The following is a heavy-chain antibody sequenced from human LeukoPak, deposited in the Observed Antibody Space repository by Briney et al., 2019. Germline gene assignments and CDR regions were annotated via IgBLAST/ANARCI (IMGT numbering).Heavy chain of an antibody. V-gene: IGHV3-23*01. CDR3: AIVSWSGYHS. J-gene: IGHJ4*02. CDR1: GFIFSGDD. CDR2: ITGGGDNT. D-gene: IGHD3-3*01. Sequence: GGSLRLSCAASGFIFSGDDMNWVRQAPGTGLDWVSGITGGGDNTFYAVSVKGRFTISRDNSKNTVYLQMNSLRAEDTAIYYCAIVSWSGYHSWGQGILVTVSS.